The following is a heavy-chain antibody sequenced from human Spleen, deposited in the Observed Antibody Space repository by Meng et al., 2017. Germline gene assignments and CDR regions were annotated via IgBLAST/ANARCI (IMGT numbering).Heavy chain of an antibody. CDR3: AADQVGGGSGSYYYKYGAGV. CDR1: GFNFNRSA. J-gene: IGHJ6*04. CDR2: IVVGSGDT. V-gene: IGHV1-58*01. Sequence: SVKVSCKASGFNFNRSAVQWVRQARGQRPEWIGWIVVGSGDTKYAESFKERVTISRDMSSSTAYIELISLISEDTAAYYCAADQVGGGSGSYYYKYGAGVWGEGTTVTVSS. D-gene: IGHD3-10*01.